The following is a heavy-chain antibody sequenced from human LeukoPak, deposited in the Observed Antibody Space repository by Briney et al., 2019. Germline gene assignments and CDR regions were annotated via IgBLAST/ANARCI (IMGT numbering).Heavy chain of an antibody. D-gene: IGHD1-26*01. CDR2: ISSGGSTV. CDR1: GFTFSSYE. Sequence: PGGPLRLSCAASGFTFSSYEMNWVRQAPGKGLEWVSYISSGGSTVYYADSVKGRFTISRDNAKNSLYLQMNSLRAEDTAVYYCARVIIVGATGIWGQGTMVTVSS. V-gene: IGHV3-48*03. CDR3: ARVIIVGATGI. J-gene: IGHJ3*02.